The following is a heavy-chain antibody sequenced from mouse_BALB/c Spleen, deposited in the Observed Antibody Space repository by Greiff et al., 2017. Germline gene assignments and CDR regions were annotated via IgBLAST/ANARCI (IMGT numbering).Heavy chain of an antibody. Sequence: VQLQQPGAELVKPGASVKLSCKASGYTFTSYWMHWVKLRPGQGFEWIGYIDPYNGGTSYNQKSKGKATLTVDKSSSTAYMHLNSLTSEDSAIYYCARGYYGSSLDYWGQGTTLTVSS. D-gene: IGHD1-1*01. CDR2: IDPYNGGT. CDR1: GYTFTSYW. J-gene: IGHJ2*01. V-gene: IGHV1-53*01. CDR3: ARGYYGSSLDY.